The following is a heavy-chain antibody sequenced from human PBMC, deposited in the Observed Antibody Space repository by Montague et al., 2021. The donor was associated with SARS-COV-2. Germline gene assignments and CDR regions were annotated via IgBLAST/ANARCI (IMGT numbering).Heavy chain of an antibody. Sequence: SLRLSCAASGFIFSDYYMTWIRQAPGKGLECVSHISGSGSKTYYADSVKGRFTISRDTANNSVYLQMNFLGAEDTAVYYCARDQGGYGTFDIWGQGTMVTVSS. D-gene: IGHD5-12*01. CDR2: ISGSGSKT. CDR1: GFIFSDYY. CDR3: ARDQGGYGTFDI. V-gene: IGHV3-11*01. J-gene: IGHJ3*02.